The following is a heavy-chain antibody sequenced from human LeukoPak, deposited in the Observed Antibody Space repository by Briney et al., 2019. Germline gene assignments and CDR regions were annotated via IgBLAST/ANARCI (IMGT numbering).Heavy chain of an antibody. V-gene: IGHV4-31*03. CDR1: GGSISSGGYY. CDR3: ARTDPRHYYGMDV. Sequence: SETLSLTCTVSGGSISSGGYYWSWIRQHPGKGLEWIGYIYYSGSTYYNPSLKSRVTISVDTSKNQLSLKLSSVTAADTAVYYCARTDPRHYYGMDVWGQGTTVTVSS. J-gene: IGHJ6*02. CDR2: IYYSGST.